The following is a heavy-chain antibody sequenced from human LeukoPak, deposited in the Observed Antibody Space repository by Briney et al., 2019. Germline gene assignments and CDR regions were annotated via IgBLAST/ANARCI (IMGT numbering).Heavy chain of an antibody. V-gene: IGHV4-4*02. J-gene: IGHJ4*02. D-gene: IGHD6-6*01. CDR2: ISHSGST. CDR1: GASISSSNW. Sequence: SGTLSLTCAVSGASISSSNWWSWVRQPPGKGLEWIGEISHSGSTNFNPSLKSRVIISIDRSKNQFSLNLCSVTAADTAVYYCARSYSSFGGYYFDYWGQGTLVTVSS. CDR3: ARSYSSFGGYYFDY.